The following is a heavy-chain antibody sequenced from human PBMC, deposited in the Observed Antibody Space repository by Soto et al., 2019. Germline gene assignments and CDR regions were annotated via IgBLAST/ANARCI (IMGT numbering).Heavy chain of an antibody. J-gene: IGHJ6*03. CDR1: VLTFSNYG. CDR3: ARGGRITMVRGVVYYYYMEV. CDR2: IAYDGNNE. D-gene: IGHD3-10*01. Sequence: PGVCLRLSCEPSVLTFSNYGMRWVLATPVKVLDCLAVIAYDGNNEYYADSVKGRFTISRDNSENTLYLQMNSLRAEDTAVYYCARGGRITMVRGVVYYYYMEVWGKGTTVTVSS. V-gene: IGHV3-30*03.